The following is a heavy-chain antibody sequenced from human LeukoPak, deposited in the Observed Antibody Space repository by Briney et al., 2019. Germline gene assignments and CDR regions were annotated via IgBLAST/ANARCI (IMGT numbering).Heavy chain of an antibody. CDR3: ARDPTPYGDYVEFAFDI. J-gene: IGHJ3*02. CDR2: ISSSSSYI. CDR1: GFTFSSYS. Sequence: PGGSLRLSCAASGFTFSSYSMNWVRQAPGKGLEWVSSISSSSSYIYYADSVKGRFTISRDNAKNSLYLQMNSLRAEDTAVYYCARDPTPYGDYVEFAFDIWGQGTMVTVSS. V-gene: IGHV3-21*01. D-gene: IGHD4-17*01.